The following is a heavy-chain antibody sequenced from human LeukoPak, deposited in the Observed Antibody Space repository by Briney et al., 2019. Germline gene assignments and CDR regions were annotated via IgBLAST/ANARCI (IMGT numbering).Heavy chain of an antibody. Sequence: PGGSVRLSCAASGFTFYDYDMLWLRQAPGKGLEGVSLINGGGGSTSYTVSVKGRFTISRDNSKNSLYLQMNSLRTEDTALYYSAKDRGGCSGGSCWDAFDIWGQGTMVTVSS. V-gene: IGHV3-43*02. CDR2: INGGGGST. CDR3: AKDRGGCSGGSCWDAFDI. J-gene: IGHJ3*02. D-gene: IGHD2-15*01. CDR1: GFTFYDYD.